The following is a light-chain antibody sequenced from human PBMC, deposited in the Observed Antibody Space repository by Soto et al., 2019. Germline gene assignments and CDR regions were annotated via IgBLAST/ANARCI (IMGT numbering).Light chain of an antibody. V-gene: IGKV3-15*01. CDR2: GAS. Sequence: EIVMTQSPATLSVSPGERATLSCRASQSVSSNLAWYQQKPGQAPRLLIYGASTRATVIPARFSGSGSGTELTLTISSLQSEDFAVYYCQQYNNWPPFTFGPGTKVDIK. J-gene: IGKJ3*01. CDR1: QSVSSN. CDR3: QQYNNWPPFT.